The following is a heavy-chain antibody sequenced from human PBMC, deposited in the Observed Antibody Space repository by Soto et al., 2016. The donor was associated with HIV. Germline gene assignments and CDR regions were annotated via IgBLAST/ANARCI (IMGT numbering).Heavy chain of an antibody. J-gene: IGHJ4*02. CDR2: IRSKANSYAT. CDR1: GFTFSGSA. Sequence: EVQLVESGGGLVQPGGSLKLSCAASGFTFSGSAMHWVRQASGKGLEWVGRIRSKANSYATAYAASVKGRFTISRDDSKNTAYLQMNSLKTEDTAVYYCTSQGSSGWFDVGDYWAEGTXVTVSS. V-gene: IGHV3-73*01. CDR3: TSQGSSGWFDVGDY. D-gene: IGHD6-19*01.